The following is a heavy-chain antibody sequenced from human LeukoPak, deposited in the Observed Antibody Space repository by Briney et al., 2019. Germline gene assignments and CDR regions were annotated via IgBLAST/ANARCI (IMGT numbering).Heavy chain of an antibody. CDR3: ARALNVVPAATIPNWFDP. V-gene: IGHV3-11*04. CDR1: GFTFSDYY. Sequence: GGSLRLSCAASGFTFSDYYMSWIRQAPGKGLEWVSYISSSGSTIYYADSVKGRFTISRDNAKNSLYLQMNSLRAEDTAVYYCARALNVVPAATIPNWFDPWGQGTLVTVSS. J-gene: IGHJ5*02. D-gene: IGHD2-2*01. CDR2: ISSSGSTI.